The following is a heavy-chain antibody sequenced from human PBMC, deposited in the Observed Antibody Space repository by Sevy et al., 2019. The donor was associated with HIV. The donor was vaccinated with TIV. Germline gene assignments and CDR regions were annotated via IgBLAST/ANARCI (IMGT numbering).Heavy chain of an antibody. D-gene: IGHD5-18*01. V-gene: IGHV3-21*06. Sequence: GGSLRLSCAASGFTFSNYNMNWVRQAPGKGLEWVSSISISGIYIHYADSVEGRFTISRDNAKNSLYLQMNSLRAEDTAVYYCARYEEDTSMVNAFDIWGQGTMVTVSS. J-gene: IGHJ3*02. CDR2: ISISGIYI. CDR3: ARYEEDTSMVNAFDI. CDR1: GFTFSNYN.